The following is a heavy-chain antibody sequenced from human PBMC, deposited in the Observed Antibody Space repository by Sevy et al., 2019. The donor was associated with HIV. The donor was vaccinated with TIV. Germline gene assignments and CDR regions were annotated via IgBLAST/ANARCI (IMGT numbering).Heavy chain of an antibody. D-gene: IGHD2-2*02. CDR3: ARARIVVVPAAILGYYYYGMDV. J-gene: IGHJ6*02. Sequence: GESLKISCAASGFTFSSYAMHWVRQAPGKGLEWVAVISYDGSNKYYADSVKGRFTISRDNSKNTLYLQMNSLRAEDTAVYYCARARIVVVPAAILGYYYYGMDVWGQGTTVTVSS. CDR1: GFTFSSYA. V-gene: IGHV3-30*04. CDR2: ISYDGSNK.